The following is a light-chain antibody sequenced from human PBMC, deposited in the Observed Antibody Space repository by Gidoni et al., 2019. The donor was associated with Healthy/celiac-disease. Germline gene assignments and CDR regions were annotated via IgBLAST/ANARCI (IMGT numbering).Light chain of an antibody. CDR1: QGIRND. CDR2: AAS. J-gene: IGKJ2*01. Sequence: AIQMTQSPSSLSASVGDRVTITCRASQGIRNDLGWYQQKPGKAPKLLIYAASSLQSGVPSRFRGSGSGTDFTLTISSLQPEDFATYYCLQDYNYPLTFGQXTKLEIK. V-gene: IGKV1-6*01. CDR3: LQDYNYPLT.